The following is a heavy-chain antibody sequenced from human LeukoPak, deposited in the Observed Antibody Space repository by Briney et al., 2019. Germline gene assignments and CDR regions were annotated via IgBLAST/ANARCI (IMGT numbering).Heavy chain of an antibody. Sequence: PSETLSLTCTVSGGSISSYYWSWIRQPPGKGLEWIGYIYYSGSTNYNPSLKSRVTISVDTSKNQFSLKLSSVTAADTAVYYCARLDLDFSYWGQGTLVTVSS. CDR2: IYYSGST. V-gene: IGHV4-59*08. CDR3: ARLDLDFSY. CDR1: GGSISSYY. J-gene: IGHJ4*02. D-gene: IGHD3-3*01.